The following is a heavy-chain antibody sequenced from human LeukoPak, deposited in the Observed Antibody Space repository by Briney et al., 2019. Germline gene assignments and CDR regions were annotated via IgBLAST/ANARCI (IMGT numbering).Heavy chain of an antibody. D-gene: IGHD3-10*01. CDR1: GGSIRSYY. Sequence: SEPLSLTCTVSGGSIRSYYWSWIRQPPGKGLEWIGYIYYSGSTNYNPSLKSRVTISVDTSKNQFSLKLSSVTAADTAVYYCARTRAGYGSGSYLSCYYYYGMDVWGQGTTVTVSS. V-gene: IGHV4-59*08. CDR3: ARTRAGYGSGSYLSCYYYYGMDV. CDR2: IYYSGST. J-gene: IGHJ6*02.